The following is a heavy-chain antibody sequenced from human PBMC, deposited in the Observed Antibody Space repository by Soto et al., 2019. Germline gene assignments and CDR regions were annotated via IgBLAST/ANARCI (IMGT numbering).Heavy chain of an antibody. Sequence: EVQLLESGGALVQPGGSLRLSCAASGFTFSSYSMTWVRQAPGKGLEWVSAISGNGATTYYAESVKGRFTISRDNSKNTLCLQRISLRAEDTAIYNCATALKNLCSGGTGYVGESSYWGQGTLVTVCS. CDR3: ATALKNLCSGGTGYVGESSY. J-gene: IGHJ4*02. D-gene: IGHD2-15*01. CDR2: ISGNGATT. V-gene: IGHV3-23*01. CDR1: GFTFSSYS.